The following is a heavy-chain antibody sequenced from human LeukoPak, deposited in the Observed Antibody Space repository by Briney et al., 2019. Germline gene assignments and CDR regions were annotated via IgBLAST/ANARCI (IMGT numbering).Heavy chain of an antibody. CDR3: ATYSGSYFVDH. V-gene: IGHV4-39*01. CDR2: VYYGGST. D-gene: IGHD1-26*01. Sequence: SETLSLTCTVSGASISRTSYYWGWIRQTPGKGLEWIGTVYYGGSTYYNTSLKSRLTISVDTSKNQISLQLTSVTAADMAVYYCATYSGSYFVDHWGQGTLVTVSS. CDR1: GASISRTSYY. J-gene: IGHJ4*02.